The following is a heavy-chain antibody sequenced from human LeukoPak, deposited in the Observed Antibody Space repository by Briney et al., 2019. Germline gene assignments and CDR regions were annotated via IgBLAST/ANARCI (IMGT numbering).Heavy chain of an antibody. CDR1: GFTFSSYA. J-gene: IGHJ4*02. CDR2: ISGSGGST. D-gene: IGHD1-26*01. CDR3: AKSFEGSYLGASFDY. Sequence: GGSLRLSCAASGFTFSSYAMSWVRQAPGKGLEWVSAISGSGGSTYYADSVKGRFTISRDNSKNTLYLQLNSLRAEDTAVYYCAKSFEGSYLGASFDYWGQGTLVTVSS. V-gene: IGHV3-23*01.